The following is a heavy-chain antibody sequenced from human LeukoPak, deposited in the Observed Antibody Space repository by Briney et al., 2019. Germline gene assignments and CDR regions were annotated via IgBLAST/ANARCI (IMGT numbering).Heavy chain of an antibody. V-gene: IGHV3-53*01. J-gene: IGHJ4*02. D-gene: IGHD5-12*01. CDR2: IYSGGST. CDR3: ARESGYAVGDY. CDR1: GFTVSSNY. Sequence: GGSLRLSCAASGFTVSSNYMSWVRQAPGKGLEWVSVIYSGGSTYYADSVKGRFTISRDNSKNTLYLQMNTLRAEDTAVYYCARESGYAVGDYWGQGTLVTVSS.